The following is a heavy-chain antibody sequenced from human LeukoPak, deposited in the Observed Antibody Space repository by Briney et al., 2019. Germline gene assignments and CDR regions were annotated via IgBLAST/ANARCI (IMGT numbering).Heavy chain of an antibody. CDR1: GYSFTGYY. CDR3: ASDDGDYPFDY. V-gene: IGHV1-2*05. J-gene: IGHJ4*02. D-gene: IGHD4-17*01. CDR2: TNPNSGGT. Sequence: GAAVKVSCKASGYSFTGYYMHWVRQAPGQGLEWMGRTNPNSGGTNNEQKFQGRVTMTRDTSISTAYMEMSRLRSDYTGVYYCASDDGDYPFDYWGQGTLVTVSS.